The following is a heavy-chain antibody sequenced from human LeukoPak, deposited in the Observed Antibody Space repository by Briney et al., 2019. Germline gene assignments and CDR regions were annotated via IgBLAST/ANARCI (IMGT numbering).Heavy chain of an antibody. V-gene: IGHV5-51*01. CDR2: IDPGDSDT. CDR3: ARHILSNRPGDY. D-gene: IGHD3-10*01. CDR1: GYRFTNYW. Sequence: GESLKISCKGSGYRFTNYWIGWVRQMPGKGLEWMGIIDPGDSDTRYSPSFQGRLTISADTSISTAYLHLSSLKASDSAIYFCARHILSNRPGDYWGQGTLVTVSS. J-gene: IGHJ4*02.